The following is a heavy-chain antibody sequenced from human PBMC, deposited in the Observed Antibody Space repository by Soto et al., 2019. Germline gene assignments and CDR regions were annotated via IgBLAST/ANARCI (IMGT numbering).Heavy chain of an antibody. CDR3: ARDNSMLGATFQD. CDR1: GFTVSSNS. D-gene: IGHD1-26*01. V-gene: IGHV3-53*02. J-gene: IGHJ1*01. Sequence: EVELVETGGGLIQPGGSLRLSCAVSGFTVSSNSMSWVRQAPGKGLEWVSLIYADGGTYYGDYVKGRFTISRDTSKNTVSLQMTSLRADDTAVYYCARDNSMLGATFQDWGQGTLVTVSS. CDR2: IYADGGT.